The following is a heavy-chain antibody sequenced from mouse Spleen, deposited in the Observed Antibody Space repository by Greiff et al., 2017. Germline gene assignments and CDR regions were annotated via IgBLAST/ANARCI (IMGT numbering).Heavy chain of an antibody. CDR3: ARNDYYGSSSYYCDY. Sequence: QVQLQQPGAELVKPGASVKMSCKASGYTFTSYWITWVKQRPGQGLEWIGDIYPGSGSTNYNEKFKSKATLTVDTSSSTAYMQLSSLTSEDSAVYYCARNDYYGSSSYYCDYWRQGTTLTVSS. CDR2: IYPGSGST. V-gene: IGHV1-55*01. CDR1: GYTFTSYW. D-gene: IGHD1-1*01. J-gene: IGHJ2*01.